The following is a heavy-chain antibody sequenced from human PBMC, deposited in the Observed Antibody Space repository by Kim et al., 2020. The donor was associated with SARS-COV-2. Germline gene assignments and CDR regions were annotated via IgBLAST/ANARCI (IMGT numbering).Heavy chain of an antibody. J-gene: IGHJ4*02. Sequence: DSVKGRFTISSDNAKNSLYLQMNSLRAEDTAIYYCVRSTVVNPQRIHFDSWGQGTLLTVSS. CDR3: VRSTVVNPQRIHFDS. D-gene: IGHD2-21*01. V-gene: IGHV3-48*03.